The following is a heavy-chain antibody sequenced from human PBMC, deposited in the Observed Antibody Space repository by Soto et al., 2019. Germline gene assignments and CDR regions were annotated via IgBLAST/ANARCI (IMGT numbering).Heavy chain of an antibody. CDR3: ARDAEPPRDCIGGSCPGAGFDY. CDR1: GFTVSSNY. D-gene: IGHD2-15*01. V-gene: IGHV3-66*01. J-gene: IGHJ4*02. Sequence: GGSLRLSCAASGFTVSSNYMSWVRQAPGKGLEWVSVIYSGGSTYYADSVKGRFTISRDNSKNTLYLQMNSLRAEDTAVYYCARDAEPPRDCIGGSCPGAGFDYWGQGT. CDR2: IYSGGST.